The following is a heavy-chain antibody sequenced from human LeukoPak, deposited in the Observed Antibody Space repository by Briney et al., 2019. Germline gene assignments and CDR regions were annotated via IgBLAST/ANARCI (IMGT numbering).Heavy chain of an antibody. CDR1: GFTFSNAW. CDR3: TTDLYYDILTGQAGAG. CDR2: IKSKTDGGTT. J-gene: IGHJ4*02. Sequence: GGSLRLSCAASGFTFSNAWMSWVRQAPGEGLEWVGRIKSKTDGGTTDYAAPVKGRFTISRDDSKNTLYLQMNSLKTEDTAVYYCTTDLYYDILTGQAGAGWGQGTLVTVSS. D-gene: IGHD3-9*01. V-gene: IGHV3-15*01.